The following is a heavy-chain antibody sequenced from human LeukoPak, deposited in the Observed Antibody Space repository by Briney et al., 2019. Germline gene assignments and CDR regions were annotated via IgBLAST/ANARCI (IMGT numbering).Heavy chain of an antibody. CDR3: AREDTGVAFDI. CDR2: ISGSGIK. Sequence: GGSLRLSCAASGFTFSTYAMSWVRQAPGKGLEWVSYISGSGIKHYADSVKGRFTISRDNAKNSLYLQMNSLRVEDTAVYYCAREDTGVAFDIWGQGTTVTV. CDR1: GFTFSTYA. V-gene: IGHV3-48*03. J-gene: IGHJ3*02. D-gene: IGHD2-8*01.